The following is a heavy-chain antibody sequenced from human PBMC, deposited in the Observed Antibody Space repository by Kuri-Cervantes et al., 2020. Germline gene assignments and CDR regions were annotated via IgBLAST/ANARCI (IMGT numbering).Heavy chain of an antibody. Sequence: GESLKISCEASGLTFSSYAMDWVRQAPGKGLEWVAVISNDGSNNYYADSVKGRFTISRDNSKNTVYLQMNGLRTEDSAVYYCARAGGIAAVSGYFDYWGQGTLVTVSS. CDR1: GLTFSSYA. CDR2: ISNDGSNN. CDR3: ARAGGIAAVSGYFDY. J-gene: IGHJ4*02. V-gene: IGHV3-30-3*01. D-gene: IGHD6-13*01.